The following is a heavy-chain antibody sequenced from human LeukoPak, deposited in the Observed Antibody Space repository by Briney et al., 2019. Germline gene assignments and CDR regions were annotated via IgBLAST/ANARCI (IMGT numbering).Heavy chain of an antibody. Sequence: PGGSLRLSCAASGFTVSTNYLSWVRQAPGKGLEWVAVIYSGGNTYYADSVKGRFTISRDNSKNTLYLQMNSLRAEDTAVYYCAMDTDFDHWGQGTLVTVSS. CDR2: IYSGGNT. CDR1: GFTVSTNY. J-gene: IGHJ4*02. CDR3: AMDTDFDH. V-gene: IGHV3-53*03.